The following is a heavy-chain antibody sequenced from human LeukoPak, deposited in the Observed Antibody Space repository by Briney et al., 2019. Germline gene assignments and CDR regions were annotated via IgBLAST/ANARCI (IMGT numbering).Heavy chain of an antibody. Sequence: PGGSLRLSCAASGFILSNYDVTWVRQTPGKGLEYVSSIGSGGYTFSAASARGRFSIYTKDSHNTVYLQMNSLRAEDTSIYFCSKKLPTVPAYFDLWGRGALVTVSS. CDR3: SKKLPTVPAYFDL. D-gene: IGHD1-26*01. V-gene: IGHV3-23*01. CDR2: IGSGGYT. J-gene: IGHJ2*01. CDR1: GFILSNYD.